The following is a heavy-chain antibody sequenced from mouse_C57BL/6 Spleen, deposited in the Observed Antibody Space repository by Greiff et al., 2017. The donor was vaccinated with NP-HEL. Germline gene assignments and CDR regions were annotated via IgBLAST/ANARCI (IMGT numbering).Heavy chain of an antibody. Sequence: EVQLVESGGGLVKPGGSLKLSCAASGFTFSSYAMSWVRQTPEKRLEWVATISDGGSYTYYPDNVKGRFTISRDNAKNNLYLQMSHLKSEDTAMYYCASGGVGRDYAMDYWGQGTSVTVSS. D-gene: IGHD4-1*01. CDR3: ASGGVGRDYAMDY. CDR2: ISDGGSYT. CDR1: GFTFSSYA. V-gene: IGHV5-4*01. J-gene: IGHJ4*01.